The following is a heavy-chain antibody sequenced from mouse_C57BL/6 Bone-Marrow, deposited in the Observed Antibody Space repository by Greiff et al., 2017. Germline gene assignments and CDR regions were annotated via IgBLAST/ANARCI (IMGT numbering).Heavy chain of an antibody. CDR3: ASGGYGFAY. Sequence: VQLQQSGPELVKPGASVKISCKASGYSFTGYYMNWVKQSPEKSLEWIGEINPSTGGTTYNQKFKAKATLTVDKSSSTAYMQLKSLTSEDSAVYCGASGGYGFAYWGQGTLVTVSA. J-gene: IGHJ3*01. V-gene: IGHV1-42*01. CDR2: INPSTGGT. CDR1: GYSFTGYY. D-gene: IGHD3-1*01.